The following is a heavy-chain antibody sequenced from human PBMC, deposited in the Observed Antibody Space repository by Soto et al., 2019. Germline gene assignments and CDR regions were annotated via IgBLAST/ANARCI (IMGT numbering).Heavy chain of an antibody. V-gene: IGHV3-21*01. Sequence: GGSLRLSCAASGFTFSSYSMNWVRQAPGKGLEWVSSISSSSSYIYYADSVKGRFTISRDNAKNSLYLQMNSLRAEDTAVYYCARDGDPEYPVGYSKQWLVSGYHYYGMDVWGQVTTVTLSS. J-gene: IGHJ6*02. D-gene: IGHD6-19*01. CDR2: ISSSSSYI. CDR1: GFTFSSYS. CDR3: ARDGDPEYPVGYSKQWLVSGYHYYGMDV.